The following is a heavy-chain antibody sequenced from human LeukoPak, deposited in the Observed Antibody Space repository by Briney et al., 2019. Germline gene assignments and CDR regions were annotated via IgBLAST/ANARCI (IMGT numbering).Heavy chain of an antibody. D-gene: IGHD6-19*01. J-gene: IGHJ4*02. CDR2: IIPIFGTA. Sequence: SVKVFCKASGGTFSSYAISWVRQAPGQGLEWMGRIIPIFGTANYAQKFQGRVTITTDESTSTAYMELSSLRSEDTAVYYCARSGSSGWYREFDYWGQGTLVTVSS. CDR3: ARSGSSGWYREFDY. V-gene: IGHV1-69*05. CDR1: GGTFSSYA.